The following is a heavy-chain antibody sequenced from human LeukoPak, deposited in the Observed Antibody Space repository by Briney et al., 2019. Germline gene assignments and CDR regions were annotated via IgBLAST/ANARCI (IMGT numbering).Heavy chain of an antibody. CDR3: ANGDGITGTTRGYYFDY. Sequence: GGSLRLSCAASGFTFSSYGMHWVRQAPGKGLEWVAFIRYDGSNKYYADSVKGRFTISRDNSRNTLYLQMNSLRAEDTAVYYCANGDGITGTTRGYYFDYWGQGTLVTVSS. D-gene: IGHD1-7*01. CDR1: GFTFSSYG. CDR2: IRYDGSNK. V-gene: IGHV3-30*02. J-gene: IGHJ4*02.